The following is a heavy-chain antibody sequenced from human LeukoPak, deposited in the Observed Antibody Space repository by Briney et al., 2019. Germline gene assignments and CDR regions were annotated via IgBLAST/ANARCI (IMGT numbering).Heavy chain of an antibody. Sequence: GGSLGLSCAASGFTFDDNAMPWVRQAPGKGLDWVSGISWNSGSIGYADSVKGRFTISRDNAKNSLYLQMNSLRAEDTALYYCAKAPRYYYMDVWGKGTTVTVSS. J-gene: IGHJ6*03. CDR3: AKAPRYYYMDV. CDR2: ISWNSGSI. CDR1: GFTFDDNA. V-gene: IGHV3-9*01.